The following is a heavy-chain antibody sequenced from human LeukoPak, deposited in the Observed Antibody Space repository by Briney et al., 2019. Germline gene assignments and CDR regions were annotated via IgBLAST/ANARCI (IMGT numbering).Heavy chain of an antibody. J-gene: IGHJ6*03. V-gene: IGHV4-4*07. CDR1: GGSISSYY. D-gene: IGHD1-26*01. CDR2: IYTSGST. CDR3: AREPQVGYYYCYYTDI. Sequence: PSETLSLTCTVSGGSISSYYWSWIRQPAGKGLEWIGRIYTSGSTNYNPSLKSRVTISVDKSKNQFSLKLSSVTAADTAVYYCAREPQVGYYYCYYTDIWGKGPRVTVSS.